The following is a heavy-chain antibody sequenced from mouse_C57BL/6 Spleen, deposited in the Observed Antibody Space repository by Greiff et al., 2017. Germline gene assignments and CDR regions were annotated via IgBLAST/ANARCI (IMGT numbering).Heavy chain of an antibody. CDR1: GFPFTDYY. D-gene: IGHD3-2*02. J-gene: IGHJ4*01. CDR2: IRNKANGYTT. Sequence: EVKLVESGGGLVQPGGSLSLSCAASGFPFTDYYMSWVRPPPGKALEWLGFIRNKANGYTTEYSASVKGRFTISRDNSQSILYLQMNALRAEDSATYYCARYRAAQATLYAMDYWGQGTSVTVSS. CDR3: ARYRAAQATLYAMDY. V-gene: IGHV7-3*01.